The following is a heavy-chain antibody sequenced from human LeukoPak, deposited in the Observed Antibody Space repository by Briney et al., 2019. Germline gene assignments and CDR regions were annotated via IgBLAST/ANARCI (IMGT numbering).Heavy chain of an antibody. D-gene: IGHD5-18*01. CDR2: ISSSSSYI. CDR3: ASIISGYSYGFDY. J-gene: IGHJ4*02. V-gene: IGHV3-21*01. CDR1: GFTFSSYS. Sequence: GGSLRLSCAASGFTFSSYSMNWVRQAPGKGLEWVSSISSSSSYIYYADSVKGRSTISRDNAKNSLYLRMNSLRAEDTAVYYCASIISGYSYGFDYWGQGTLVTVSS.